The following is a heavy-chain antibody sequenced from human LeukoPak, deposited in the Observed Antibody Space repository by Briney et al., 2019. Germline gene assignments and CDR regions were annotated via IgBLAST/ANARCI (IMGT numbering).Heavy chain of an antibody. D-gene: IGHD6-13*01. Sequence: ASVKVSCEASGYTFTGYYMHWVRQAPGQGLEWMGWINPNSGGTNYAQEFQGRVTMTRDTSISTAYMELSRLRSDDTAVYYCARDPGYSSRLNWFDPWGQGTLVTVSS. J-gene: IGHJ5*02. CDR1: GYTFTGYY. V-gene: IGHV1-2*02. CDR2: INPNSGGT. CDR3: ARDPGYSSRLNWFDP.